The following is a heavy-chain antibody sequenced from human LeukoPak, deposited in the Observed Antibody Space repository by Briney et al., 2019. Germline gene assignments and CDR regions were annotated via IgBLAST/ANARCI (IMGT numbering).Heavy chain of an antibody. CDR1: GFTFSSYA. CDR3: AKEGPLSYYGSGSYYNPIPFDY. CDR2: ISGSGGST. D-gene: IGHD3-10*01. V-gene: IGHV3-23*01. J-gene: IGHJ4*02. Sequence: GGSLRLSCAASGFTFSSYAMSWVRQAPGKGLEWVSAISGSGGSTYYADSVKGRFTISRDNSKNTLYLQMNSLRAEDTAVYYCAKEGPLSYYGSGSYYNPIPFDYWGQGTLVTVSS.